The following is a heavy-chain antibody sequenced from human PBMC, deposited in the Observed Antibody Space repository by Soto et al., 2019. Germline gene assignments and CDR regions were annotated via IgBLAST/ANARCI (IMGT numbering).Heavy chain of an antibody. Sequence: KTSETLSLTCTVSGSAISTYYWTWIRQPAGKGLEWIGRIYSSGSTKYNPSLQSRVTMSLDTSNNQFSLRLTSVTAADTAIYYCARGQRFSDWFDPWGQGTLVTVSS. V-gene: IGHV4-4*07. J-gene: IGHJ5*02. CDR1: GSAISTYY. CDR3: ARGQRFSDWFDP. CDR2: IYSSGST. D-gene: IGHD3-3*01.